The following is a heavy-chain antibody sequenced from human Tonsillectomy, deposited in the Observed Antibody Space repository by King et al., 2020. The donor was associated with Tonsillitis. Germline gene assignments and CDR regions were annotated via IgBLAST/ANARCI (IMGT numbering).Heavy chain of an antibody. V-gene: IGHV4-59*08. CDR1: VGSISSYY. D-gene: IGHD6-6*01. Sequence: QLQESGPGLVKPSETLSLTCTVSVGSISSYYWSWIRQPPGKGLEWIGYIYYSGSTTYNPSLKIRVTISLDTSKNQFSLKLSSVTAADTAVYYCAGHIMESIAAREIYYYYYMDVWGKGTTVTVSS. CDR3: AGHIMESIAAREIYYYYYMDV. CDR2: IYYSGST. J-gene: IGHJ6*03.